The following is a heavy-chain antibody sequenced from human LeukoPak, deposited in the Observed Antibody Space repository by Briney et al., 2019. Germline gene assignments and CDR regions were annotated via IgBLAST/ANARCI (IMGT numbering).Heavy chain of an antibody. J-gene: IGHJ5*02. CDR1: GGSISSGGYS. D-gene: IGHD3-10*01. Sequence: SETLSLTCAVSGGSISSGGYSWSWIRQPPGKGLEWIGYIYHSGSTYYNPSLKSRVTISVDRSKNQSSLKLSSVTAADTAVYYCARGTMVRGVIRWFDPWGQGTLVTVSS. V-gene: IGHV4-30-2*01. CDR2: IYHSGST. CDR3: ARGTMVRGVIRWFDP.